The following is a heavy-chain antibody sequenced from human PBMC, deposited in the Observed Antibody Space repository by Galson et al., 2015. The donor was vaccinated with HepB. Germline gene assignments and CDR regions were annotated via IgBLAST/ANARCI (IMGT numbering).Heavy chain of an antibody. CDR3: ARNGIAAAGPFLNWFDP. CDR1: GGTFSSYA. Sequence: SVKVSCKASGGTFSSYAISWVRQAPGQGLEWMGGIIPIFGTANYAQKFQGRVTITADESTSTAYMELSSLRSEDTAVYYCARNGIAAAGPFLNWFDPWGQGTLVTVSS. CDR2: IIPIFGTA. D-gene: IGHD6-13*01. J-gene: IGHJ5*02. V-gene: IGHV1-69*13.